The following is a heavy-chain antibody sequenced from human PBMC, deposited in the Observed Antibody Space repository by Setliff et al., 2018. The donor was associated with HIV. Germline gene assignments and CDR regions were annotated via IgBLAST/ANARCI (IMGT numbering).Heavy chain of an antibody. CDR2: IIPIFGTA. V-gene: IGHV1-69*13. J-gene: IGHJ6*03. Sequence: SVKVSCKASGGTFSSYAISWVRQAPGQGLGWMGGIIPIFGTANYAQKFQGRVTITADEATSTAYMELSSLRSEDTAVYYCARVNGSWYERVLNYYYYMDVWGKGTTVTVSS. D-gene: IGHD6-13*01. CDR3: ARVNGSWYERVLNYYYYMDV. CDR1: GGTFSSYA.